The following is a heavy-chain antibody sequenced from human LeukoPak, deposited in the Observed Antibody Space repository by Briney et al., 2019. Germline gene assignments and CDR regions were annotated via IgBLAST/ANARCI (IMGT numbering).Heavy chain of an antibody. CDR2: IKQDESEK. D-gene: IGHD5-12*01. Sequence: GGSLRLSCAASGFTFSNAWMSWVRQAPGKGLEWVANIKQDESEKYYVDSVKGRFTISRDNAKNSLYLQMNSLRVEDTAVYYCAGKGYSGYDYVIYWGQGTLVTVSS. CDR1: GFTFSNAW. J-gene: IGHJ4*02. CDR3: AGKGYSGYDYVIY. V-gene: IGHV3-7*01.